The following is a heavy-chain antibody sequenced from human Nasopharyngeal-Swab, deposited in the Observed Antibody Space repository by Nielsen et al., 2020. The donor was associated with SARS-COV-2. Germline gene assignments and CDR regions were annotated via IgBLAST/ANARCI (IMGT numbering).Heavy chain of an antibody. Sequence: IRQAPVKALEWLAHIFSHDEKSYSTSLKSRLTISKDTSKSQVVLTMTNMDPVYTATYYCARIIEVNTSYHYYGMDVWGQGTTVTVSS. V-gene: IGHV2-26*01. CDR3: ARIIEVNTSYHYYGMDV. D-gene: IGHD3-22*01. CDR2: IFSHDEK. J-gene: IGHJ6*02.